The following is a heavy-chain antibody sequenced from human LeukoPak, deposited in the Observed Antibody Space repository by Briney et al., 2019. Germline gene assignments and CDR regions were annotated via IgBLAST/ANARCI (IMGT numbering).Heavy chain of an antibody. CDR3: ASFMAFFSYFDY. Sequence: SETLSLTCTVSGGSISSYYWSWIRQPAGKGLEWIGRIYSSGSTNYNPSLKSRVTMSVDTSKNQFSLKLSSVTAADTAVYYCASFMAFFSYFDYWGQGTLVTVSS. CDR1: GGSISSYY. V-gene: IGHV4-4*07. D-gene: IGHD3-10*01. CDR2: IYSSGST. J-gene: IGHJ4*02.